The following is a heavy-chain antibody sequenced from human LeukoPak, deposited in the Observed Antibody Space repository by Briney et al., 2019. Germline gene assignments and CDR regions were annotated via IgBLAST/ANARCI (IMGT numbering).Heavy chain of an antibody. V-gene: IGHV4-59*01. CDR3: ARGTGSYFTPYYVDY. CDR2: IYFSGSI. CDR1: GGSISTYY. Sequence: SETLSLTCTVSGGSISTYYWNWIRQPPGKGLEWIGYIYFSGSINYNRSLKSRVTISVDTSKNQFSLMLNSVTAADTAVYYCARGTGSYFTPYYVDYWGQGTLVTVSS. J-gene: IGHJ4*02. D-gene: IGHD1-26*01.